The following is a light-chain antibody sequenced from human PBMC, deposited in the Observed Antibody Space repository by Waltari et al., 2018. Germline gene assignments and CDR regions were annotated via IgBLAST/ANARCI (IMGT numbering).Light chain of an antibody. CDR3: CSYAGSSFLV. J-gene: IGLJ1*01. CDR1: SSDVGSYNL. V-gene: IGLV2-23*02. Sequence: HSALTQPASVSGSAGQSITISCTGTSSDVGSYNLVSWSQQHPGKAPKLMIYDVSKRHSGGSHRFSGSKSANATSLTISGLQAEDEADYYCCSYAGSSFLVFGTGTKVTVL. CDR2: DVS.